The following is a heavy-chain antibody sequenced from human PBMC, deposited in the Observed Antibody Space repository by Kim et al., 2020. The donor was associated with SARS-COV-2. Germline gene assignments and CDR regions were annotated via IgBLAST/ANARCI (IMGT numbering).Heavy chain of an antibody. CDR2: IYPGDSDT. J-gene: IGHJ6*02. CDR3: ARQGSGYDFGPFYYYYYGMDV. Sequence: GESLKISCKGSGYSFTSYWIGWVRQMPGKGLEWMGIIYPGDSDTRYSPSFQGQVTISADKSISTAYLQWSSLKASDTAMYYCARQGSGYDFGPFYYYYYGMDVWGQGTTVTVSS. D-gene: IGHD5-12*01. CDR1: GYSFTSYW. V-gene: IGHV5-51*01.